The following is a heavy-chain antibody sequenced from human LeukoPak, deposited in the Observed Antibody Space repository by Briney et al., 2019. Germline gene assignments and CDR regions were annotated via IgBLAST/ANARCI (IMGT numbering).Heavy chain of an antibody. V-gene: IGHV1-69*05. CDR3: ARVQGTAMVSDEYYFDY. J-gene: IGHJ4*02. CDR2: IIPIFGTA. D-gene: IGHD5-18*01. Sequence: ASVKVSCKASGGTFTSYAISWVRQAPGQGLEWMGGIIPIFGTANYAQKFQGRVTITTDESTSTAYMELSSLRSEDTAVYYCARVQGTAMVSDEYYFDYWGQGTLVTVSS. CDR1: GGTFTSYA.